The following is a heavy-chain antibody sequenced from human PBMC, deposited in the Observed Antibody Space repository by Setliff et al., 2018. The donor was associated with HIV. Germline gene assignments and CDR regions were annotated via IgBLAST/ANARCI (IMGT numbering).Heavy chain of an antibody. CDR3: ARGWFDS. V-gene: IGHV3-30*02. CDR1: GFTFSSYG. Sequence: GGSLILSCAASGFTFSSYGMHWVRQAPGKGLEWVAFIRYDGSNKYYADSVKGRFTISRDNAKNSLYLQMNSLRAEDTAVYYCARGWFDSWGQGTLVTAPQ. J-gene: IGHJ5*01. CDR2: IRYDGSNK.